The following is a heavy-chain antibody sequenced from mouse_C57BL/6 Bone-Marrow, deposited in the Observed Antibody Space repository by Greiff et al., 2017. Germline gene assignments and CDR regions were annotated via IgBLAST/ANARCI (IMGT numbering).Heavy chain of an antibody. Sequence: VQLQQSGAELVRPGASVKLSCTASGFNFKDYYMHWVKQRPEQGLEWIGRIDPANGDTEYASKFKGKATITADKSSSTAYLQLSSLTSEDSAVXYCAKWDGGSRFDYWGQGTTLTVSS. CDR2: IDPANGDT. J-gene: IGHJ2*01. V-gene: IGHV14-1*01. CDR3: AKWDGGSRFDY. D-gene: IGHD1-1*02. CDR1: GFNFKDYY.